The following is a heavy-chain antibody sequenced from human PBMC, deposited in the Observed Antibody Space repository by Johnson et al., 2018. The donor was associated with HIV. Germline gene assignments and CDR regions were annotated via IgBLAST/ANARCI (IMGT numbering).Heavy chain of an antibody. D-gene: IGHD3-16*01. CDR2: ISYDGSNK. V-gene: IGHV3-30-3*02. CDR3: AKPPSMGADSFDI. J-gene: IGHJ3*02. CDR1: GFTFSSYA. Sequence: QVQLVESGGGVVQPGRSLRLSCAASGFTFSSYAMHWVRQAPGKGLEWVAVISYDGSNKYYAYSVKGRFNISRDNSKNTLYLQMNSLRAEDAAVYYCAKPPSMGADSFDIWGQGTMVTVSS.